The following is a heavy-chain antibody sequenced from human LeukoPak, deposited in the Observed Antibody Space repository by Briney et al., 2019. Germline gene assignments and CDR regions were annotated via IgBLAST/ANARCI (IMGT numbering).Heavy chain of an antibody. D-gene: IGHD2-15*01. CDR1: GFTFSNYA. Sequence: PGGSLRLSCTASGFTFSNYAMHWVRQAPGKGLEWVAIMRADGSKTYSTDSVKGRFTISRDNSKSTVYLQMNSLGAEDTAVYYCAKALEDCSGGGCFSGYMDVWGKGTTVIVPS. J-gene: IGHJ6*03. V-gene: IGHV3-30*02. CDR3: AKALEDCSGGGCFSGYMDV. CDR2: MRADGSKT.